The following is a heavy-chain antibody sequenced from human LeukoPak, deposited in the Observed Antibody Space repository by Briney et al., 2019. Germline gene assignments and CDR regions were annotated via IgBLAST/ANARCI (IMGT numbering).Heavy chain of an antibody. V-gene: IGHV3-23*01. CDR1: GFTFSSYC. CDR3: AKGQPAVVVVAATRGTFDY. J-gene: IGHJ4*02. D-gene: IGHD2-15*01. CDR2: IICSGGST. Sequence: GGALRLSCAASGFTFSSYCMSWVRRAPGKGLEWVSAIICSGGSTYYADSVKGRFTISRDNSKNTLYLQMNSLRAEDTAVYYCAKGQPAVVVVAATRGTFDYWGQGTLVIVSS.